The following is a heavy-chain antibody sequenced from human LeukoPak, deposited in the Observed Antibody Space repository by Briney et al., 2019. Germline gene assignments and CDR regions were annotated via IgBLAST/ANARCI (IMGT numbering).Heavy chain of an antibody. CDR3: ARDNSGFDQ. D-gene: IGHD6-19*01. V-gene: IGHV3-7*01. Sequence: GGSLRLSCAASGLTFSTYWMTWVRQAPGKGLEWVADIKQDGSLNFYVDSVKGRFTISRDNAKNSLYLQMNSLRVEDAAVYYCARDNSGFDQWGQGTLVTVSS. CDR2: IKQDGSLN. CDR1: GLTFSTYW. J-gene: IGHJ4*02.